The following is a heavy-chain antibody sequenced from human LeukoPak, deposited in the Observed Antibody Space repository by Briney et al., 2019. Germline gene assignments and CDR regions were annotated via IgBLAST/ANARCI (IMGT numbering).Heavy chain of an antibody. J-gene: IGHJ3*02. D-gene: IGHD5-12*01. CDR3: ARDSLYSGYDTTLSQDAFDI. CDR2: INPNSGGT. V-gene: IGHV1-2*02. CDR1: GYTFTGYY. Sequence: ASVKVSCKASGYTFTGYYMHWVRQAPGQGLEWMGWINPNSGGTNYAQKFQGRVTMTRDTSISTAYMELSRLRSDDTAVYYCARDSLYSGYDTTLSQDAFDIWGQGTMVTVSS.